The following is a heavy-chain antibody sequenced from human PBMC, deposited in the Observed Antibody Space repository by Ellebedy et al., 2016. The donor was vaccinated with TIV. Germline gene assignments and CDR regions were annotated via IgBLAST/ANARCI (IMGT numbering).Heavy chain of an antibody. V-gene: IGHV3-48*02. CDR2: ISSSSSTI. Sequence: GESLKISCAASGFTFSSYSMNWVRQAPGKGLEWVSYISSSSSTIYYADSVKGRFTISRDNAKNSLYLQMNSLRDEDTVVYYCARAESSSGWYGAFDIWGQGTMVTVSS. CDR3: ARAESSSGWYGAFDI. CDR1: GFTFSSYS. D-gene: IGHD6-19*01. J-gene: IGHJ3*02.